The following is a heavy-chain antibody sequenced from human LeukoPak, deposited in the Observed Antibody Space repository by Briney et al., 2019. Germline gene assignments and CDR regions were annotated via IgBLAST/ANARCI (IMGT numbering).Heavy chain of an antibody. D-gene: IGHD6-13*01. Sequence: PSETLSLTCTVSGGSISSSSYYWGWIRQPPGKGLEWIGSIYYSGSTYYNPSLKSRVTISVDTSKNQFSLKLSSVTAADTAVYYCARSIAAAGLAFDIWGQGTMVTVSS. J-gene: IGHJ3*02. CDR3: ARSIAAAGLAFDI. CDR1: GGSISSSSYY. CDR2: IYYSGST. V-gene: IGHV4-39*07.